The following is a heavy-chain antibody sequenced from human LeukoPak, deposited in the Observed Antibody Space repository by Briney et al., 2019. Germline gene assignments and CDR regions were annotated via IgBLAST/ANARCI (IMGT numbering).Heavy chain of an antibody. J-gene: IGHJ1*01. D-gene: IGHD3-9*01. Sequence: PETLSLTCAVYGGSFSGYYWSWIRQPPGKGLEWIGEINHSGSTNYNPSLKSRVTISVDTSKNQFSLKLSSVTAADTAVYYCARGIYDILTGYYSEYFQHWGQGTLVTVSS. CDR2: INHSGST. V-gene: IGHV4-34*01. CDR3: ARGIYDILTGYYSEYFQH. CDR1: GGSFSGYY.